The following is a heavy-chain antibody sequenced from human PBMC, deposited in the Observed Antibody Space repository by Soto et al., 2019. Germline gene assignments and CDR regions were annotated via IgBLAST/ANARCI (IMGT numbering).Heavy chain of an antibody. V-gene: IGHV4-4*02. Sequence: PSETLSLTFAVSGGSISSSNWWSWVRQPPGKGLEWIGEIYHSGSTNYNPSLKSRVTISVDKSKNQFSLKLSSVTAADTAVYYCARPRDCSSTSCYGALDPWSQGTLVTVS. D-gene: IGHD2-2*01. CDR2: IYHSGST. CDR1: GGSISSSNW. J-gene: IGHJ5*02. CDR3: ARPRDCSSTSCYGALDP.